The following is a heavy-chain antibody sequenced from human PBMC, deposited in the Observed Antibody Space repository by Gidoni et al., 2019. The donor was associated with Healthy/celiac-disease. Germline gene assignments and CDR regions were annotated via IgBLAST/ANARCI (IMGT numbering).Heavy chain of an antibody. D-gene: IGHD3-22*01. J-gene: IGHJ4*02. CDR1: VSSGSYY. CDR2: IYYSGST. CDR3: ARVHDSSGYYLSIIDY. V-gene: IGHV4-61*01. Sequence: VSSGSYYWSWIRQPPGKGLEWIGYIYYSGSTNYNPSLKSRVTISVDTSKNQFSLKLSSVTAADTAVYYCARVHDSSGYYLSIIDYWGQGTLVTVSS.